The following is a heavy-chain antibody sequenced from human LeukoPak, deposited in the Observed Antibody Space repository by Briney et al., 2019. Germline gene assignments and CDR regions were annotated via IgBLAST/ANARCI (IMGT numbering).Heavy chain of an antibody. V-gene: IGHV4-61*02. CDR2: IYTNGST. J-gene: IGHJ4*02. D-gene: IGHD3-10*01. CDR1: GGSTSSGNYY. CDR3: ARDRGLGVRGVIELDY. Sequence: SETLSLTCTVSGGSTSSGNYYWSWIRQPAGKGLEWIGRIYTNGSTNYNPSLKSRVTISVDTSKNQFSLKLNSVTAADTAVYYCARDRGLGVRGVIELDYWGQGTLVTVSS.